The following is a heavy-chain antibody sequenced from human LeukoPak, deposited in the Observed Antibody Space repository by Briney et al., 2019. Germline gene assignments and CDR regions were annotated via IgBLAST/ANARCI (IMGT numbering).Heavy chain of an antibody. J-gene: IGHJ6*03. CDR1: GGSISSYY. Sequence: SETLSLTCTVSGGSISSYYWSWIRQPPGKGLEWIGYIYYSGSTNYNPSLKSRVTISVDTSKNQFSLKLSSVTAADTAVYYCARARVAIGMVGSYYYYYMDVWGKGTTVTVSS. V-gene: IGHV4-59*12. CDR3: ARARVAIGMVGSYYYYYMDV. CDR2: IYYSGST. D-gene: IGHD5-18*01.